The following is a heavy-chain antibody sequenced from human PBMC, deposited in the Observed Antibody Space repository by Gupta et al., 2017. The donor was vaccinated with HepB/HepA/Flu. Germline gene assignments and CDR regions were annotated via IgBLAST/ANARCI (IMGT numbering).Heavy chain of an antibody. V-gene: IGHV5-51*01. CDR3: ARAAPITIFGVITYNNFDP. Sequence: EVQLVQSGTEVKKPGESLKISCQGSGYSFTSYWIGWVRQMPGKGLEWVGIIYPADSDTRYSPSFQGQVTISADKSISTAYLQWSSLKASDTAMYYCARAAPITIFGVITYNNFDPWGQGTLVTVSS. CDR1: GYSFTSYW. D-gene: IGHD3-3*01. J-gene: IGHJ5*02. CDR2: IYPADSDT.